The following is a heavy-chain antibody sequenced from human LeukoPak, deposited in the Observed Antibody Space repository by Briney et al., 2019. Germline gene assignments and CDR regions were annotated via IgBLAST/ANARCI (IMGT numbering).Heavy chain of an antibody. CDR1: GGSISSGGYS. CDR3: ARDRTIFGVVIRPGAYYYYMDV. Sequence: PSETLSLTCAVSGGSISSGGYSWSWIRQPPGKGLEWIGYIYHSGSTYYNPSLKSRVTISVDRSKNQFSLKLSSVTAADTAVYYCARDRTIFGVVIRPGAYYYYMDVWGKGTTVTVSS. D-gene: IGHD3-3*01. V-gene: IGHV4-30-2*01. CDR2: IYHSGST. J-gene: IGHJ6*03.